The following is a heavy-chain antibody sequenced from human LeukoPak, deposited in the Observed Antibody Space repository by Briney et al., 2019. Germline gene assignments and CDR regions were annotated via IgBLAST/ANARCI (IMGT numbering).Heavy chain of an antibody. Sequence: VGSVRVSCEASGYTFTSYYMHWVRQAPGQGLEWMGIINPSGGSTSYAQKFQGRVTMTRDTSTSTVYMELSSLRSEDTAVYYCARQVGATAFDYWGQGTLVTVSS. V-gene: IGHV1-46*01. D-gene: IGHD1-26*01. J-gene: IGHJ4*02. CDR2: INPSGGST. CDR1: GYTFTSYY. CDR3: ARQVGATAFDY.